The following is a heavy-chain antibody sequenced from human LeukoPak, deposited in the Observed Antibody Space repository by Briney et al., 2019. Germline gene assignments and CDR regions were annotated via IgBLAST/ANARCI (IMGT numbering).Heavy chain of an antibody. Sequence: GESLKISCKGSGYRFTSYWIGWVRQIPGKGLEWMAIIYPADSDIRYSPSSQGQVTISADKSISTAYLQWSSLKASDTAMYYCARSLTAAAGDYWGQGTLVTVSS. J-gene: IGHJ4*02. D-gene: IGHD6-25*01. V-gene: IGHV5-51*01. CDR3: ARSLTAAAGDY. CDR2: IYPADSDI. CDR1: GYRFTSYW.